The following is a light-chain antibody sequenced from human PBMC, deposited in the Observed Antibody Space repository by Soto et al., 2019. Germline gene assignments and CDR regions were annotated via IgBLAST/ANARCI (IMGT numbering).Light chain of an antibody. CDR1: QAISNY. CDR2: DAS. V-gene: IGKV1-17*03. Sequence: DIQMTQSPSAMSASVGDRITITCRASQAISNYLAWFQQKPGKVPKRLISDASSLQSGVSSRFSGSGSGTEFTLTISSLQTEDFATYYGLQYYDYPLIFGGGTKVEIK. J-gene: IGKJ4*01. CDR3: LQYYDYPLI.